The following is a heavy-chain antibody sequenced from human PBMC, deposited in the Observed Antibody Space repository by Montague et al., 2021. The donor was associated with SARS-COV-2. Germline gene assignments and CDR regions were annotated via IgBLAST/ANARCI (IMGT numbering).Heavy chain of an antibody. CDR3: ARGSTVTHY. V-gene: IGHV4-39*07. Sequence: SETLSLTCTVSGGSISSSSYYWSWIRQPPGKGLEWIGEINHSGSTNYNPSLKSRVTISVDTSKNQFSLKLSSVTAADTAVYYCARGSTVTHYWGQGTLVTVSS. CDR2: INHSGST. CDR1: GGSISSSSYY. J-gene: IGHJ4*02. D-gene: IGHD4-17*01.